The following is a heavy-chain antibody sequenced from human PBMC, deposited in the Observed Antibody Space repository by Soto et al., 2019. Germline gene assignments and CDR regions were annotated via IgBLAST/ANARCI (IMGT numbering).Heavy chain of an antibody. CDR3: AIDYYDSSGYYYPLRNPFGY. J-gene: IGHJ4*02. CDR1: GYTFTGYY. Sequence: GASVKVSCKASGYTFTGYYMHWVRQAPGQGLEWMGWINPNSGGTNYAQKFQGWVTMTRDTSISTAYMELSRLRSDDTAVYYCAIDYYDSSGYYYPLRNPFGYWGQGTLVTVSS. CDR2: INPNSGGT. D-gene: IGHD3-22*01. V-gene: IGHV1-2*04.